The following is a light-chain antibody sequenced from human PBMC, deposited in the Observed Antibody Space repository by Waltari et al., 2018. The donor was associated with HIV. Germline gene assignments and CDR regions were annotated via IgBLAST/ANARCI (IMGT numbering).Light chain of an antibody. CDR2: GNS. CDR1: SPNIGAGYE. V-gene: IGLV1-40*01. CDR3: QSYDSSLSGFYV. J-gene: IGLJ1*01. Sequence: QSVLTQPPSVSGAPGQRDTISCTGSSPNIGAGYEVHWHQQLPGTAPKLLIYGNSNRPSGVPDRFSGSKSGTSASLAITGLQAEDEADYYCQSYDSSLSGFYVFGTGTKVTVL.